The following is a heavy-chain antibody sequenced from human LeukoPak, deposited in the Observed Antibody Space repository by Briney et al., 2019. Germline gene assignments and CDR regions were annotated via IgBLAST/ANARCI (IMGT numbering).Heavy chain of an antibody. Sequence: SETLSLTCTVSGGAINNSSNYWGWIRQPPGKGLEWIGSLYSGSTYYNPSLKSRVTISVDTSKNQFSLKLTSVTAADTAVYYCARWGIQLWVRAFDCWGQGTLVTVSS. CDR3: ARWGIQLWVRAFDC. V-gene: IGHV4-39*07. CDR2: LYSGST. D-gene: IGHD5-18*01. CDR1: GGAINNSSNY. J-gene: IGHJ4*02.